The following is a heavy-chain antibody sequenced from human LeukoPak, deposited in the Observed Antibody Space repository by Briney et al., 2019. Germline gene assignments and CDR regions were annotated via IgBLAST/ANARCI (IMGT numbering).Heavy chain of an antibody. CDR3: ARMDDFWSGYSYYYYGMDV. J-gene: IGHJ6*02. CDR2: ISGSGGST. Sequence: GGSLRLSCAASGFTFSNYAMSWVRQAPGKGLEWVSDISGSGGSTYYTDSVKGRFTISRHNSKNTLYLQMNSLRAEDTAVYYCARMDDFWSGYSYYYYGMDVWGQGTTVTVSS. V-gene: IGHV3-23*01. D-gene: IGHD3-3*01. CDR1: GFTFSNYA.